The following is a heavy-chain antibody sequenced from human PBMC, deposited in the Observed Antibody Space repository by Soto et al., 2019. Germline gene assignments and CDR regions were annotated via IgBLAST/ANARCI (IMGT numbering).Heavy chain of an antibody. Sequence: RASVKVSCKASGYTFTSYGISWVRQAPGQGLEWMGWISAYNGNTNYAQKLQGRVTMTTDTSTSTAYMELRSLRSDDTAVYYCARDHSSSWYSPPYYFDYWGQGTLVTVSS. CDR3: ARDHSSSWYSPPYYFDY. D-gene: IGHD6-13*01. V-gene: IGHV1-18*04. J-gene: IGHJ4*02. CDR2: ISAYNGNT. CDR1: GYTFTSYG.